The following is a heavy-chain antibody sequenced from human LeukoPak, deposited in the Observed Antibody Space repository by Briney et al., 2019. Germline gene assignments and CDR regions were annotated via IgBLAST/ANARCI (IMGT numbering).Heavy chain of an antibody. CDR2: ISSSSSYI. V-gene: IGHV3-21*01. J-gene: IGHJ4*02. D-gene: IGHD6-13*01. CDR1: GFTFSSYS. Sequence: GSLRLSCAASGFTFSSYSMNWVRQAPGKGLEWVSSISSSSSYIYYADSVKGRFTISRDNAKNSLYLQMNSLRAEDTAVYYCAREEAAAGNSFDYWGKGTLVTVSS. CDR3: AREEAAAGNSFDY.